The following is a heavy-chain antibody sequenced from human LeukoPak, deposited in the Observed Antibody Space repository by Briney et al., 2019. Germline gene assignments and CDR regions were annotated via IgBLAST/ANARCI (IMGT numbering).Heavy chain of an antibody. CDR1: GFTFSSYW. CDR2: IKQDGSEK. D-gene: IGHD3-3*01. CDR3: ARLREIPVFGVVTKSTSYFDY. J-gene: IGHJ4*02. V-gene: IGHV3-7*01. Sequence: GGSLRLSCAASGFTFSSYWMTWVRQAPGKGLEWVANIKQDGSEKYYVDSVKGRFTISRDNAKNSLYLQMNSLRAEDTAVYYCARLREIPVFGVVTKSTSYFDYWGQGTLVTVSS.